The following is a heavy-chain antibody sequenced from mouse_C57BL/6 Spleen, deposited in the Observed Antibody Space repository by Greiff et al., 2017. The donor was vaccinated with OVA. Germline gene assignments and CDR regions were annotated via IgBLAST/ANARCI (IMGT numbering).Heavy chain of an antibody. CDR2: IYPGSGNT. CDR3: ARYRGSSYDYFDY. Sequence: QVQLQQSGPELVKPGASVKISCKASGYSFTSYYIHWVKQRPGQGLEWIGWIYPGSGNTKYNEKFKGKATLTADTSSSTAYMQLSSLTSEDSAVYYCARYRGSSYDYFDYWGQGTTLTVSS. D-gene: IGHD1-1*01. V-gene: IGHV1-66*01. J-gene: IGHJ2*01. CDR1: GYSFTSYY.